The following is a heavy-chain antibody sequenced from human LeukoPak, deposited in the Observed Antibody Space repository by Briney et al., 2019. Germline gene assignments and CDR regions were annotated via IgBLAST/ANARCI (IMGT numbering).Heavy chain of an antibody. Sequence: ASVKVSCKASGYTFTGSYMHWVRQAPGQGLEWMGWINPNSGGTNYAQKFQGRVTMTRDTSISTAYMELSRLRSDDTAVYYCARSSTVTGRGWFDPWGQGTLVTVSS. CDR1: GYTFTGSY. D-gene: IGHD4-17*01. CDR3: ARSSTVTGRGWFDP. CDR2: INPNSGGT. J-gene: IGHJ5*02. V-gene: IGHV1-2*02.